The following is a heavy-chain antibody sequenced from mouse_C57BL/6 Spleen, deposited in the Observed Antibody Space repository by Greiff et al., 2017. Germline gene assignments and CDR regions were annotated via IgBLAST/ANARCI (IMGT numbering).Heavy chain of an antibody. D-gene: IGHD3-2*02. J-gene: IGHJ4*01. CDR1: GYTFTSYW. V-gene: IGHV1-7*01. CDR3: ARQLRPEAMDY. CDR2: INPSSGYT. Sequence: QVQLQQSGAELAKPGASVKLSCKASGYTFTSYWMHWVKQRPGQGLEWIGYINPSSGYTKYNQKFKDKATLTADKSSSTAYMQLSSLTYEDSAFYDCARQLRPEAMDYWGQGTSVTVSS.